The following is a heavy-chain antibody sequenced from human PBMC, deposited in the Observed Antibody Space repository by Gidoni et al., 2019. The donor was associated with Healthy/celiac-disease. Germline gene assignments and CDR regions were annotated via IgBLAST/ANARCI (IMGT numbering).Heavy chain of an antibody. CDR3: ARTGGTAMHYYYGMDV. CDR1: GYSFTSYW. CDR2: IDPSDSYT. V-gene: IGHV5-10-1*01. D-gene: IGHD5-18*01. Sequence: EVQLVQSGAEVKKPGESLRISCKGSGYSFTSYWIRWVRQMPGKGLEWMGRIDPSDSYTNYSPSFQGHVTISADKSISTAYLQWSSLKASDTAMYYCARTGGTAMHYYYGMDVWGQGTTVTVSS. J-gene: IGHJ6*02.